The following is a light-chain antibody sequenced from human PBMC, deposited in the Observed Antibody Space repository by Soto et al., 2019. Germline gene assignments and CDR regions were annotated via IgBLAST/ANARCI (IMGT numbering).Light chain of an antibody. CDR1: QSISSW. V-gene: IGKV1-5*01. Sequence: DIPMTQSPSTLSASVGDRVTITCRASQSISSWLAWYQQKPGKAPKLLIYDASSLESGVPPRFSGSGSGTEFTLTISSLQPDDFATYYCQQYNSYSRRTFGQGTKVEIK. CDR2: DAS. J-gene: IGKJ1*01. CDR3: QQYNSYSRRT.